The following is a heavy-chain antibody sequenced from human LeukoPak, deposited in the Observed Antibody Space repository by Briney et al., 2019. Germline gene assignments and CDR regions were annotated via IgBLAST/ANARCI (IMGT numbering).Heavy chain of an antibody. CDR2: ISTNSGGT. J-gene: IGHJ4*02. V-gene: IGHV1-2*06. CDR1: GYTYTGYN. Sequence: GASVKVSSKASGYTYTGYNMHWVRQAPGQGREWMGRISTNSGGTNYAQKFQGRVTMTRDTSISTAYMELSRLRSDDTAVYYCARTYCSGGSCYHFDYWGQGTLVTVSS. CDR3: ARTYCSGGSCYHFDY. D-gene: IGHD2-15*01.